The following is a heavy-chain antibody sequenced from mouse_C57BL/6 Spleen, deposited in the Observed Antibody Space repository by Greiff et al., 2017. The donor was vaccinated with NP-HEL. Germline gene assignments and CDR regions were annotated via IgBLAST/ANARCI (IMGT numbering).Heavy chain of an antibody. Sequence: VQLKQSGPELVKPGASVKMSCKASGYTFTDYHMHWVKQSHGKSLEWIGYINPNNGGTSYNQKFKGKATLTVNKSSSTAYMELRSLTSEDSAVYYCASSNYDGYYGFAYWGQGTLVTVSA. J-gene: IGHJ3*01. CDR2: INPNNGGT. CDR3: ASSNYDGYYGFAY. CDR1: GYTFTDYH. D-gene: IGHD2-3*01. V-gene: IGHV1-22*01.